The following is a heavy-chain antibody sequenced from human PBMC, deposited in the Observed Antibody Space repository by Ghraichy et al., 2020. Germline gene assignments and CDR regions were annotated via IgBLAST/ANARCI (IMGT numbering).Heavy chain of an antibody. V-gene: IGHV3-30*18. J-gene: IGHJ6*03. CDR1: GFTFSSYG. D-gene: IGHD3-10*01. CDR3: AKGMVRVIYYMDV. CDR2: ISYDGSNK. Sequence: GGSLRLSCAASGFTFSSYGMHWVRQAPGKGLEWVAVISYDGSNKYYADSVKGRFTISRDNSKNTLYLQMNSLRAEDTAVYYCAKGMVRVIYYMDVWGKGTTVTVSS.